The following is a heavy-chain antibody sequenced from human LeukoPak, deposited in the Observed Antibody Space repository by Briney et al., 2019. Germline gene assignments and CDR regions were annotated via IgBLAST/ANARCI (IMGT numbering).Heavy chain of an antibody. D-gene: IGHD4-23*01. CDR3: AYSTVVTRGYY. CDR2: IYYTGST. Sequence: SETLSLTCTVSGGSISSSSYFWGWIRQPPTKGLEWIGNIYYTGSTYYTPSLKSRVTISLDTSKNQFSLKLSSVTAADTALYYCAYSTVVTRGYYWGQGTLVTVSS. V-gene: IGHV4-39*07. J-gene: IGHJ4*02. CDR1: GGSISSSSYF.